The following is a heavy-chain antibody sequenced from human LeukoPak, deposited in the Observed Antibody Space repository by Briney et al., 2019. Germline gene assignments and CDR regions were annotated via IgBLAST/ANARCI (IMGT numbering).Heavy chain of an antibody. CDR1: GYTFTSYD. V-gene: IGHV1-8*03. CDR2: MNPNSGNT. D-gene: IGHD3-3*01. J-gene: IGHJ4*02. Sequence: GASVKVSCKASGYTFTSYDINWVRQATGQGLEWMGWMNPNSGNTGYAQKFQGRVTITRNTSISTAYMELSSLRSEDTAVYYCARIIYYDFWSGYYTGVYYFDYWGQGTLDTVSS. CDR3: ARIIYYDFWSGYYTGVYYFDY.